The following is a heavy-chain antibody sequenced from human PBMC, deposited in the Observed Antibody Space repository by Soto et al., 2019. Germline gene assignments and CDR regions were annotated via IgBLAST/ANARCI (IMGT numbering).Heavy chain of an antibody. V-gene: IGHV5-51*01. Sequence: PVESLKISCKGSGYIFTSYWICCCLQMPGKVLEWMGIIYPGDSDTRYSPSFQGQVTISADKSISTAYLQWSSLKASDTAMYYCARSARGGDAFDIWGQGTMVTVSS. D-gene: IGHD2-15*01. J-gene: IGHJ3*02. CDR1: GYIFTSYW. CDR2: IYPGDSDT. CDR3: ARSARGGDAFDI.